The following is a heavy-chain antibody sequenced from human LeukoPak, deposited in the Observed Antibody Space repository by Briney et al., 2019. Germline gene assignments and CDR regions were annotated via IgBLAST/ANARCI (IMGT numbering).Heavy chain of an antibody. Sequence: GGSLRLSCAASGFTFSNYAMDWVRQAPGKGLEWVANIKQDGSEKQYVDSVKGRFAISRDTPANTLYLQMNALRPDDTAVYYCARDVGLGYSTGYHSIIQGLDVWGQGTTVTVSS. V-gene: IGHV3-7*03. CDR2: IKQDGSEK. CDR3: ARDVGLGYSTGYHSIIQGLDV. D-gene: IGHD5-18*01. J-gene: IGHJ6*02. CDR1: GFTFSNYA.